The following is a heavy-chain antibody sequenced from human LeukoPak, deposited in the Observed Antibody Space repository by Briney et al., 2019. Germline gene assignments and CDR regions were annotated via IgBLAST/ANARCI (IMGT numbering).Heavy chain of an antibody. CDR3: ARGEQLLWFGEGEDYFDY. CDR2: ISSSSSTI. D-gene: IGHD3-10*01. Sequence: PGGSLRLSCAASGFTFSSYSMNWVRPAPGKGLEGVSYISSSSSTIYYADSVKGRFTISRDNAKNSLYLQMNSLRAEDTAVYYCARGEQLLWFGEGEDYFDYWGQGTPVTVSS. J-gene: IGHJ4*02. CDR1: GFTFSSYS. V-gene: IGHV3-48*01.